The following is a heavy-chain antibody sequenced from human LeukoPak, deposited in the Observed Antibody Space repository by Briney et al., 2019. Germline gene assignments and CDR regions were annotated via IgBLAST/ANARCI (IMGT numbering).Heavy chain of an antibody. V-gene: IGHV3-74*03. D-gene: IGHD1-14*01. J-gene: IGHJ4*02. CDR1: GLTFSEYW. CDR2: ISKDGGST. Sequence: GGFLRLSCAVSGLTFSEYWMHWVRQDAGKGLVWVAGISKDGGSTEYADFVKGRCTISRDNAKNTLYLQMNSLTVDDTAVYYCTSGIGTYDYWGLGAQVTVSS. CDR3: TSGIGTYDY.